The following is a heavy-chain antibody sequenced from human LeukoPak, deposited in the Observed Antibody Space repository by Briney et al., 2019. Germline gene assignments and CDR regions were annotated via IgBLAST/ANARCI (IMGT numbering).Heavy chain of an antibody. CDR1: GFTFSSYA. CDR3: AKPPDRVQRRTLRESYMDV. V-gene: IGHV3-23*01. Sequence: GGSLRLSCAASGFTFSSYAMSWVRQAPGKGLEWVSAISGSGGSTYYADSVKGRFTISIDNSKNTLYLQMNSLRAEDTAVYYCAKPPDRVQRRTLRESYMDVWGKGTTVTVSS. J-gene: IGHJ6*03. CDR2: ISGSGGST. D-gene: IGHD1-1*01.